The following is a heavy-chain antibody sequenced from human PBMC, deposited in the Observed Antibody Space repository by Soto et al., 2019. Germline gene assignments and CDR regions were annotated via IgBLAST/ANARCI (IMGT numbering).Heavy chain of an antibody. V-gene: IGHV4-59*01. CDR3: ARDDTTGGFDF. CDR2: ISYSGST. J-gene: IGHJ4*02. Sequence: QVQLQESGPGLVKPSETLSLTCTVSGDSISSFYGNWIRQPPGKGLEWVGYISYSGSTNYNPSLRSRVTISADTSKNQFSLKLSSVTAADTAVYFCARDDTTGGFDFWGQGTLVTVSS. D-gene: IGHD1-1*01. CDR1: GDSISSFY.